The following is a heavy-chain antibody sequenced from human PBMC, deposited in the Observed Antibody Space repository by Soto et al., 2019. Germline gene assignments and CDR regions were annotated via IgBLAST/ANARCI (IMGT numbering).Heavy chain of an antibody. D-gene: IGHD3-9*01. Sequence: ASVKVSCKASGYTFTSYGISWVRQAPGQGLEWMGWISAYNGNTNYAQKLQGRVTMTTDTSTSTAYMELRSLRSDDTAVYYCARVDYDILTGSQRRGAFDIWGQGTMVTVSS. CDR3: ARVDYDILTGSQRRGAFDI. CDR2: ISAYNGNT. J-gene: IGHJ3*02. CDR1: GYTFTSYG. V-gene: IGHV1-18*01.